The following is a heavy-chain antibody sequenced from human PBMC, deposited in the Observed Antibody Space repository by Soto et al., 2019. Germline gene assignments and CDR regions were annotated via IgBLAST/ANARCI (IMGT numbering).Heavy chain of an antibody. V-gene: IGHV4-59*11. J-gene: IGHJ5*01. CDR2: IYYSGST. CDR1: GGSISGHY. Sequence: PSETLSLTCTVSGGSISGHYWSWIRQSPGKGLEWIAYIYYSGSTNYNPSLKSRVTISLDTSKNQFSLKLSSVTAAGTAVYYCVRTLTSGRQDSWGQGTLVTVSS. D-gene: IGHD3-10*01. CDR3: VRTLTSGRQDS.